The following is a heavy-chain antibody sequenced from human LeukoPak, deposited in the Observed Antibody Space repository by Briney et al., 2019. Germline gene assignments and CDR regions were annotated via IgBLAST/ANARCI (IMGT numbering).Heavy chain of an antibody. CDR3: ARVRGYSSIRWYFDL. D-gene: IGHD6-13*01. CDR2: IYYSGST. J-gene: IGHJ2*01. Sequence: PSETLSLTCTVSGGSISSGDYYWSWIRQPPGKGPEWIGYIYYSGSTYYNPSLKSRVTISVDTSKNQFSLKLSSVTAADTVVYYCARVRGYSSIRWYFDLWGRGTLVTVSS. CDR1: GGSISSGDYY. V-gene: IGHV4-30-4*01.